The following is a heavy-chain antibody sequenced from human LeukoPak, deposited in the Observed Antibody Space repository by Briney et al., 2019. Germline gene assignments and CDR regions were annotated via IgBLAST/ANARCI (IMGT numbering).Heavy chain of an antibody. CDR1: GYKFTSYV. CDR2: INPDTGNP. D-gene: IGHD5-18*01. J-gene: IGHJ4*02. CDR3: GRDPRLGIRGYTYGYIEY. V-gene: IGHV7-4-1*02. Sequence: ASVKVSCKAAGYKFTSYVINWVRQAPGQGLEWMGWINPDTGNPTYAQGFTGRYVFSSDTSVSTAYLQISGLTADDTAVYFCGRDPRLGIRGYTYGYIEYWGQGNLVTGSS.